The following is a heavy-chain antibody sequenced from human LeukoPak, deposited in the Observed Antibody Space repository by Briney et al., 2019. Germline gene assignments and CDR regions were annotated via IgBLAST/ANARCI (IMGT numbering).Heavy chain of an antibody. Sequence: PGGSLRLSCAASGFTFSSYGMHWVRQAPGKGLEWVAFIRYDGSNKYYADSVKGRFTISRDNSKNTLYLQMNSLRAEDTAVYYCAKLGDDSSGYYTYYYYYYMDVWGKGTTVTISS. CDR1: GFTFSSYG. V-gene: IGHV3-30*02. CDR3: AKLGDDSSGYYTYYYYYYMDV. J-gene: IGHJ6*03. CDR2: IRYDGSNK. D-gene: IGHD3-22*01.